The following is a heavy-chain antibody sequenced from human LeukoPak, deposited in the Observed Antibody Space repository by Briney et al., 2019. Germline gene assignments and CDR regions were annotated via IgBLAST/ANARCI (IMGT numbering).Heavy chain of an antibody. D-gene: IGHD2-15*01. CDR1: GFTFSSYG. CDR2: ISYDGSNK. CDR3: AKDYSERYFDY. J-gene: IGHJ4*02. V-gene: IGHV3-30*18. Sequence: GGSLRLSCAASGFTFSSYGMHWVRQAPGKGLEWVAVISYDGSNKYYADSVKGRFTISRDNSKNTLYLQMNSLRAGDTAVYYCAKDYSERYFDYWGQGTLVTVSS.